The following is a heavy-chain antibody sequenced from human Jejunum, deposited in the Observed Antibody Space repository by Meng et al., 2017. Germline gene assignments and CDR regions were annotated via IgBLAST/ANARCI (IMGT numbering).Heavy chain of an antibody. CDR1: GDFTSSSDR. D-gene: IGHD3-10*01. J-gene: IGHJ4*02. Sequence: HGRRQEAGPGLVKPSGTLALTCAVSGDFTSSSDRWTWVPQAPGRGLEWIGEVWHSGATYYNPSLESRLTISIDTSNNRFSLELSSATAADTAVYYCARGVLERYFDYWGQGALVTVSS. CDR2: VWHSGAT. CDR3: ARGVLERYFDY. V-gene: IGHV4-4*02.